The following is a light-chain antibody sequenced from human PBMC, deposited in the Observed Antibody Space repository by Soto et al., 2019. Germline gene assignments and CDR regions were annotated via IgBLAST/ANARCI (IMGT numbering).Light chain of an antibody. CDR3: SSYTSSSTPHVV. Sequence: QSALTQPASVAGSPGQSITISCTGTSSDVGGYNYVSWYQQHPGKAPKLMIYDVSNRPSGVSNRFSGSKSGNTASLTISGLQAEDEADYYCSSYTSSSTPHVVFGGGTKLTVL. V-gene: IGLV2-14*01. CDR2: DVS. J-gene: IGLJ2*01. CDR1: SSDVGGYNY.